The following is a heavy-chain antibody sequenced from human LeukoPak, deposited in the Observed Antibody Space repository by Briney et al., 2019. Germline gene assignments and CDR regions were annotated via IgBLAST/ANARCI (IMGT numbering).Heavy chain of an antibody. CDR3: TRDSGTTGEVKFDP. CDR1: GGSISSYY. V-gene: IGHV4-4*07. D-gene: IGHD3-10*01. Sequence: SETLSLTCSVSGGSISSYYWSWIRQPAGKGLEWIGRIYSSETITYNSSLQSRVTMSVDTSKNEFSLKMSSVTAADTAVYYCTRDSGTTGEVKFDPWGQGTLVAVSS. CDR2: IYSSETI. J-gene: IGHJ5*02.